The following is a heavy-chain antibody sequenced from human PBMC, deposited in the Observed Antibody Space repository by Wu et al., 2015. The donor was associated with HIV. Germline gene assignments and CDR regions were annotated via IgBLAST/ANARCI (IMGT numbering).Heavy chain of an antibody. V-gene: IGHV1-8*01. D-gene: IGHD3-10*01. CDR2: MNPNSGNT. J-gene: IGHJ5*02. CDR3: ARTGTSTLIRGFVSRGYKWFDP. Sequence: QVQLVQSGPEVKKPGASVSVSCKASGYTFTNYDISWVRQASGQGLEWMGWMNPNSGNTGYAPKFQGGVSMTRNTSINTAYMELSSLTSEDTAVYFCARTGTSTLIRGFVSRGYKWFDPWGQGTLVTVSS. CDR1: GYTFTNYD.